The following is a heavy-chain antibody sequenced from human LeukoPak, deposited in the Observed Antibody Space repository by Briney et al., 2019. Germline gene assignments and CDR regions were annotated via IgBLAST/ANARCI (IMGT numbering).Heavy chain of an antibody. V-gene: IGHV4-38-2*01. CDR1: GYSISSGYY. CDR3: ARPYYDGMGWFDP. Sequence: SETLSLTCAVSGYSISSGYYWGWIRQPPGKGLEWIGSIYHSGSTYCNPSLKSRVTISVDTSKNQFSLKLSSVTAADTAVYYCARPYYDGMGWFDPWGQGTLVTVSS. J-gene: IGHJ5*02. D-gene: IGHD3-22*01. CDR2: IYHSGST.